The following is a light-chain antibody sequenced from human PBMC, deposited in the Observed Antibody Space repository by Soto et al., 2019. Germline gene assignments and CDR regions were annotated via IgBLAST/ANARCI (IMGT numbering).Light chain of an antibody. CDR3: QQYGSSPLT. J-gene: IGKJ4*01. CDR1: QSVSSSY. CDR2: GAS. V-gene: IGKV3-20*01. Sequence: IVLTQAPGTLALSPGERATLSCRATQSVSSSYLAWYQQKPGQAPRLLIFGASNRANGIPDRFSGSGSATDFTLTISRMEPEDFAVFYCQQYGSSPLTFGGGTKVDIQ.